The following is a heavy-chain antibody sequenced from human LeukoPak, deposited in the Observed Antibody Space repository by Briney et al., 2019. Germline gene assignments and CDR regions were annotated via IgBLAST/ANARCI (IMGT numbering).Heavy chain of an antibody. CDR2: IKQDGSEK. CDR3: ARSGTEYCTNGVCYYYYYYYMDV. D-gene: IGHD2-8*01. V-gene: IGHV3-7*01. Sequence: GGCLRLSCAASGLTFSSYWMSWVRQAPGKGLEWVANIKQDGSEKYYVDSVKGRFTISRDNAKNSLYLQMNSLRAEDTAVYYCARSGTEYCTNGVCYYYYYYYMDVWGKGTTVTVSS. CDR1: GLTFSSYW. J-gene: IGHJ6*03.